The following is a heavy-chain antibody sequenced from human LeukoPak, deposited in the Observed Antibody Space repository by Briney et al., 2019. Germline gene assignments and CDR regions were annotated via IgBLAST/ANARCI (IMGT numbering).Heavy chain of an antibody. CDR1: GINFTSHA. CDR3: AKGGAATMRVCYNYYYYYMEV. D-gene: IGHD5-24*01. V-gene: IGHV3-23*01. Sequence: GGSLRLSCAASGINFTSHAMRWVRQAPGKGLEWVSLISGSGGHTFYGDSVKGRFTISRDNSKDTFYLQMNSLRAEDTAVYYCAKGGAATMRVCYNYYYYYMEVWGRGTTVTVSS. J-gene: IGHJ6*03. CDR2: ISGSGGHT.